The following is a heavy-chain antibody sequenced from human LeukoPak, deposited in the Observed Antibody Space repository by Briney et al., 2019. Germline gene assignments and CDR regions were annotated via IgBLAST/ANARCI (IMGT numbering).Heavy chain of an antibody. CDR1: GYSFTSYW. Sequence: LGESLKISCKGSGYSFTSYWIGWVRQMPGKGLEWMGIIYPGDSDTRYSPSFQGQVTISADKSISTAYLQWSSLKASDTAMYYCARRASLMGSGSYSTDYWGQGTLVTVSS. CDR3: ARRASLMGSGSYSTDY. V-gene: IGHV5-51*01. D-gene: IGHD3-10*01. J-gene: IGHJ4*02. CDR2: IYPGDSDT.